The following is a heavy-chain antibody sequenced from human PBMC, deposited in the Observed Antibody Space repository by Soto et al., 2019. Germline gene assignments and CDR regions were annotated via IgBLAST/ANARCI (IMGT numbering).Heavy chain of an antibody. CDR1: GGSISSSSYY. J-gene: IGHJ5*02. D-gene: IGHD6-13*01. Sequence: SETLSLTCTVSGGSISSSSYYWGWIRQPPGKGLEWIGSIYYSGSTYYNPSLKSRVTISVDTSKNQFSLKLSSVTAADTAVYYCARRVGAAAGTGNWFAPWGQGTLVTVSS. CDR2: IYYSGST. V-gene: IGHV4-39*01. CDR3: ARRVGAAAGTGNWFAP.